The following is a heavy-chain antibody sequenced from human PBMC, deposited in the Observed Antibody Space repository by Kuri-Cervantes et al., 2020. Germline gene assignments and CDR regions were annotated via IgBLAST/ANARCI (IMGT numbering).Heavy chain of an antibody. V-gene: IGHV3-7*02. CDR1: GFTFSAYW. J-gene: IGHJ4*02. Sequence: GESLKISCAASGFTFSAYWMSWVRQAPGKGLECVANIKRDGSEEIYVDSVKGRFTISRDNAKNSLYLQMNSLRAEDTAVYYCARLGHFDYWGQGTLVTVSS. D-gene: IGHD3-10*01. CDR3: ARLGHFDY. CDR2: IKRDGSEE.